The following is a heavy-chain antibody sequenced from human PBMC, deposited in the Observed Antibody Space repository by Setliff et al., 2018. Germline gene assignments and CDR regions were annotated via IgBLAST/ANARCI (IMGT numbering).Heavy chain of an antibody. Sequence: PGGSLRLSCAASGFTFSSYAMSWVRQAPGKGLEWVSAISGSGGGTPYADSVKGRFTMSRDVAKNSLYLQMNSLRAEDTAIYYCARENYGDYGDAFDIWGQGTMVTVSS. CDR2: ISGSGGGT. CDR3: ARENYGDYGDAFDI. J-gene: IGHJ3*02. CDR1: GFTFSSYA. D-gene: IGHD4-17*01. V-gene: IGHV3-23*01.